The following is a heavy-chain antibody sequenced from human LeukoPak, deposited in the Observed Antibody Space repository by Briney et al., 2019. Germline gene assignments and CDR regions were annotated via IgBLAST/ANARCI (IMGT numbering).Heavy chain of an antibody. V-gene: IGHV3-30*02. J-gene: IGHJ4*02. Sequence: GGSLRLSCVASGFTFSSYGFHWVRQTPRKRLEWVAPIWSDGSPTNYADSVKGRFTLSRDRAKNTVYLEANSLTTEDTAVYYCVKDCGNGGDRDHWGQGTLVTVSS. CDR1: GFTFSSYG. D-gene: IGHD2-21*01. CDR2: IWSDGSPT. CDR3: VKDCGNGGDRDH.